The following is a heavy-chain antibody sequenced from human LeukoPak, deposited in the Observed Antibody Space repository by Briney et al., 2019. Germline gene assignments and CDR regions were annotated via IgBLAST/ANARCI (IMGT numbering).Heavy chain of an antibody. J-gene: IGHJ6*03. CDR3: AKNGDRGAYCSGGSCYPYYYYYMDV. CDR2: ISATGGTT. Sequence: GGTLRLSCAASGFTFSSYGMSWVREAPGKGLEWVSAISATGGTTYYADSVKGRFTISRDNSKNTLYLQMNSLRAEDTAIYYCAKNGDRGAYCSGGSCYPYYYYYMDVWGKGTTVTISS. D-gene: IGHD2-15*01. V-gene: IGHV3-23*01. CDR1: GFTFSSYG.